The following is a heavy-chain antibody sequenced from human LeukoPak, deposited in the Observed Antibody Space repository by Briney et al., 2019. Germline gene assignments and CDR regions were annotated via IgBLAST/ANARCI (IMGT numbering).Heavy chain of an antibody. D-gene: IGHD4-23*01. Sequence: KPSETLSLTCTVSGDSISSSGYYWGWIRQPPGKRLEWIGSIYYSGSTYYSPSLKSRVTISVDTSKNQLSLKLSSVTAADTAVYYCASSNDYGGNTSLDYWGQGTLVTVSS. CDR2: IYYSGST. J-gene: IGHJ4*02. V-gene: IGHV4-39*07. CDR1: GDSISSSGYY. CDR3: ASSNDYGGNTSLDY.